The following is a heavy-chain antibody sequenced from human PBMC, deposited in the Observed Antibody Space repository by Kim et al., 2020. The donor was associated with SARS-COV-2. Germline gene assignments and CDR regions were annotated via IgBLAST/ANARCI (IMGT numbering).Heavy chain of an antibody. D-gene: IGHD3-16*01. Sequence: ASVKVSCKASGYTFTSYGISWVRQAPGQGLEWMGWISAYNGNTNYAQKLQGRVTMTTDTSTSTAYMELRSLRSDDTAVYYCARDGPGGERTLNYYGMDVWGQGTTVTVSS. CDR3: ARDGPGGERTLNYYGMDV. CDR1: GYTFTSYG. V-gene: IGHV1-18*04. CDR2: ISAYNGNT. J-gene: IGHJ6*02.